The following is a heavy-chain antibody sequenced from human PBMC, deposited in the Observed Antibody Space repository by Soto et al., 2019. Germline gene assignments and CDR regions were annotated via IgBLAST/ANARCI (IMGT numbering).Heavy chain of an antibody. J-gene: IGHJ5*02. CDR2: IYYSGST. V-gene: IGHV4-30-4*01. CDR3: ARSCSGSMPWWFDP. D-gene: IGHD2-15*01. CDR1: GGSIISGGYY. Sequence: SETLSLTCTVSGGSIISGGYYWSLIRQSPGKGLEWIGYIYYSGSTYYNPSLKSRVTISVDTSKNQFSLKLSSVTAADTAVYYFARSCSGSMPWWFDPWGQGTLVTVSS.